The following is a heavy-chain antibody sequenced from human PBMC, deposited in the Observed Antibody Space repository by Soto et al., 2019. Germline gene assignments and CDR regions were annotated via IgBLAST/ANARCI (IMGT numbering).Heavy chain of an antibody. Sequence: PSETLSLTCTVSGASIRGYFWSWVRQAPGKGLEWVSAITGTGGNTYYVDSVKGRFTSSRDNSKNMLYLQVNSLRVEDTAVYYCARIRGYWYGLDVWGQGTTVTVSS. CDR2: ITGTGGNT. CDR3: ARIRGYWYGLDV. CDR1: GASIRGYF. J-gene: IGHJ6*02. V-gene: IGHV3-23*01.